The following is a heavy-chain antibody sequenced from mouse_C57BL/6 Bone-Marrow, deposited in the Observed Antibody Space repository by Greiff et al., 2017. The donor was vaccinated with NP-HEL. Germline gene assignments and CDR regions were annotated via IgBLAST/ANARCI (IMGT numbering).Heavy chain of an antibody. Sequence: EVKLVESGGGLVKPGGSLKLSCAASGFTFSDYGMHWVRQAPEKGLEWVAYISSGSSTIYYADTVKGRFTISRDNAKNTLFLQMTSLRSEDTAMYYGARGGTSFAYWGQGTLVTVSA. CDR1: GFTFSDYG. CDR3: ARGGTSFAY. J-gene: IGHJ3*01. V-gene: IGHV5-17*01. CDR2: ISSGSSTI.